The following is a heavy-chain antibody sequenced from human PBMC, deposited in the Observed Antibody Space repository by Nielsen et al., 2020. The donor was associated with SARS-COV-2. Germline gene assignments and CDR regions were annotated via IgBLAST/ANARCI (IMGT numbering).Heavy chain of an antibody. CDR2: ISAYNGKK. D-gene: IGHD3-10*01. CDR1: GYSFTSFG. J-gene: IGHJ6*02. Sequence: ASVKVSCKASGYSFTSFGFSWVRQAPGQGLEWMGWISAYNGKKNYAQTFQGRVTMTTDRLTSTAYMELRSLSSDDTAVYYCARDSPYGWGSVHYLYGMDVWGQGTTVTVSS. V-gene: IGHV1-18*01. CDR3: ARDSPYGWGSVHYLYGMDV.